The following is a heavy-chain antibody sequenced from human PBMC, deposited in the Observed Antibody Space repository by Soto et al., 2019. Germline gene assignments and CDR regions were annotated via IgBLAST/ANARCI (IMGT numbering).Heavy chain of an antibody. CDR2: IYYSGST. V-gene: IGHV4-31*03. CDR1: GGSISSGGYY. Sequence: SETLSLTCTVSGGSISSGGYYWSWIRQHPGKGLEWIGYIYYSGSTYYNPSLKSRVTISVDTSKNQFSLKLSSVTAADTAVYYCARAFNGYCTNGVCLNWVDPWGKGTLVTVS. D-gene: IGHD2-8*01. CDR3: ARAFNGYCTNGVCLNWVDP. J-gene: IGHJ5*02.